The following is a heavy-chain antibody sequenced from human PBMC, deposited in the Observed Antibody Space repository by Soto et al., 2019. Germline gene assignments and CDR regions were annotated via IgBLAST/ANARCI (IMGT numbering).Heavy chain of an antibody. CDR2: IIPIFGTA. J-gene: IGHJ4*02. CDR1: GGTFSSYA. Sequence: QVQLVQSGAEVKKPGSSVKVSCKASGGTFSSYAISWVRQAPGQGLEWMGGIIPIFGTANYAQKFQGRVTITADNCTSTAYMELSSLRSEDTAVYYCARDGGYCSSTSCPGDCWGQGTLVTVSS. V-gene: IGHV1-69*06. CDR3: ARDGGYCSSTSCPGDC. D-gene: IGHD2-2*01.